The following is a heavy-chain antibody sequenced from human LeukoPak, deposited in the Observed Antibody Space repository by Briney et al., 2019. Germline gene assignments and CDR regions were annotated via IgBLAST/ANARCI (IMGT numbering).Heavy chain of an antibody. V-gene: IGHV1-18*01. D-gene: IGHD3-22*01. CDR2: ISAYNGNT. CDR1: GYTFTSYG. CDR3: ARSPWTVVITRDVQPPQLVFSDY. Sequence: GASVKVSCKASGYTFTSYGISWVRQAPGQGLEWMGWISAYNGNTNYAQKLQGRVTMTTDTSTSTAYMELRSLRSDDTAVYYCARSPWTVVITRDVQPPQLVFSDYWGQGTLVTVSS. J-gene: IGHJ4*02.